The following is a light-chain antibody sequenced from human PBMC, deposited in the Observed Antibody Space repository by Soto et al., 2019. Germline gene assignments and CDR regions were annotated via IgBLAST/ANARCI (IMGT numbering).Light chain of an antibody. V-gene: IGKV4-1*01. CDR2: WAS. J-gene: IGKJ5*01. CDR3: QQYYSSPLT. CDR1: QSVLYSSNNKSY. Sequence: DIVLTQSPDSLAVSLGERATINCKSSQSVLYSSNNKSYLAWYQQTPGQPPKLLIYWASTRESGVPDRFSGSGSGTDFTLTISSLQAEDVAVYYCQQYYSSPLTFGQGTRLEIK.